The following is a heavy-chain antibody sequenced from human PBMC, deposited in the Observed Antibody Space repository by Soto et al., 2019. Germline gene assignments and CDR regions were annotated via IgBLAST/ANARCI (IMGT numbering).Heavy chain of an antibody. D-gene: IGHD3-22*01. Sequence: EVQLVESGGGLVQPGGSLRLSCAASGFTFSSYDMHWVRQATGKGLEWVSAIGTAGDTYYPGSVKCRFTISRENAKNSFYLQMNSLRAGDTAVYYCARANSYYYDSSGYFDYWGQGTLVTVSS. V-gene: IGHV3-13*01. J-gene: IGHJ4*02. CDR3: ARANSYYYDSSGYFDY. CDR1: GFTFSSYD. CDR2: IGTAGDT.